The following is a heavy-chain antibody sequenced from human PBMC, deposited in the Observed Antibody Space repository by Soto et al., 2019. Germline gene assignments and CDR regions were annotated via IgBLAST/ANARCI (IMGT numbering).Heavy chain of an antibody. V-gene: IGHV4-59*01. CDR3: ARDRYSNGWLDY. J-gene: IGHJ4*02. D-gene: IGHD6-19*01. CDR1: GDSISSYY. CDR2: IYYTGNT. Sequence: SETLSLTCIVSGDSISSYYWSWIRQPPGKGLEWIGYIYYTGNTKYNPSLKSRVTISVDTSKNQFSLKLSSVTAADTAVYFCARDRYSNGWLDYWGQGTLVTVSS.